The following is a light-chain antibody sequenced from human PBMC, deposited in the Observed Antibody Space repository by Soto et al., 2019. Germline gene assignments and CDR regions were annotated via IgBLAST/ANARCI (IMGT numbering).Light chain of an antibody. CDR1: SSDIGGYDF. J-gene: IGLJ1*01. CDR3: SSYTISSTTV. CDR2: EVS. Sequence: QSALTQPASVSGSPGQSLTISCTGTSSDIGGYDFVSWYRQQPGKAPKLLIYEVSHRPSGVSSRFSASKSGNTASLTISGLQAEDEGDYYCSSYTISSTTVFETGTKLTVL. V-gene: IGLV2-14*01.